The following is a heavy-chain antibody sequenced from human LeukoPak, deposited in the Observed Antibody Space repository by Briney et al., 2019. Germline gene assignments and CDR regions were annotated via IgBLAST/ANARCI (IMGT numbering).Heavy chain of an antibody. J-gene: IGHJ4*02. CDR1: GGSIINYY. CDR2: IHNSGRT. D-gene: IGHD2-21*01. V-gene: IGHV4-59*01. Sequence: SETLSLTCTVSGGSIINYYWNWIRQPPGKGLGWIGYIHNSGRTNYNPSLKSRVTISVDTSKNQISLKLSSVTAADTAVYYCARSRLWFDYWGQGTLVTVSS. CDR3: ARSRLWFDY.